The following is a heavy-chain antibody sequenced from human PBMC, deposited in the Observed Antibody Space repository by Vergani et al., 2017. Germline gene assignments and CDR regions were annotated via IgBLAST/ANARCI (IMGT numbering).Heavy chain of an antibody. J-gene: IGHJ4*02. CDR2: IYYSGST. Sequence: QVQLQESGPGLVKPSETLSLTCTVSGGSISSYYWSWIRQPPGKGLEWIGYIYYSGSTNYNPSLKSRVTISVDTSKNQFSLKLRSVTAADTAVYYCARVSHPYYFDYWGQGTLVTVSS. CDR1: GGSISSYY. CDR3: ARVSHPYYFDY. V-gene: IGHV4-59*01.